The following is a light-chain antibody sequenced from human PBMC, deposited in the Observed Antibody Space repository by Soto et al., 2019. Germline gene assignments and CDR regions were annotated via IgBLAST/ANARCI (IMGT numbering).Light chain of an antibody. CDR3: QQLSQYPYT. CDR1: YDISSS. CDR2: DSS. J-gene: IGKJ2*01. V-gene: IGKV1-9*01. Sequence: DIQLTQSPSFLSASVEDRVTISGPASYDISSSLAGYQQEPGKPPKLLIYDSSTLQTGVPSRFTGSGSGRKFTLTISGLQFGDFATYFCQQLSQYPYTFGQGTKLEI.